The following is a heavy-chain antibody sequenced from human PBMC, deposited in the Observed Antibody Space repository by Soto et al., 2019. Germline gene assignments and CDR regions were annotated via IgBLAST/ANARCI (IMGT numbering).Heavy chain of an antibody. V-gene: IGHV1-58*01. CDR2: IVVGSGNT. D-gene: IGHD3-3*01. J-gene: IGHJ6*02. CDR3: AAEVSQRELLWSGYWPNYGMDV. CDR1: GFTFTSSA. Sequence: GASVKVSCKASGFTFTSSAVQWVRQARGQRLEWIGWIVVGSGNTNYAQKFQERVTITRDMSTSTAYMELSSLRSEDTAVYYCAAEVSQRELLWSGYWPNYGMDVWGQGTTVTVSS.